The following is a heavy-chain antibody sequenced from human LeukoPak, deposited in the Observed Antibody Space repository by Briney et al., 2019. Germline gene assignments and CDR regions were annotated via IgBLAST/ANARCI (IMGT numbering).Heavy chain of an antibody. V-gene: IGHV4-59*01. CDR3: ARGAWYAGY. J-gene: IGHJ4*02. CDR2: IYYTGST. Sequence: PSETLSLTCTVSGGSINNYYWTWIRQPPGKGLGWIGYIYYTGSTNYNPSLKSRVTISLDTSKNQFSLRLSSVTAADTAMYFCARGAWYAGYWGQGTLVTVSS. CDR1: GGSINNYY. D-gene: IGHD6-13*01.